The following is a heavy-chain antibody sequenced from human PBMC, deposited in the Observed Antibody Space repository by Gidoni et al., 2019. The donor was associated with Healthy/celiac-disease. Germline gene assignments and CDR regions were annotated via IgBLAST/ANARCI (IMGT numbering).Heavy chain of an antibody. J-gene: IGHJ3*02. D-gene: IGHD3-22*01. Sequence: EVQLVESGGGLIQPGGSLRLSCAASGCIVSSNDLSWVRQAPGKGLEWVSVIYSGGSTYYADSVKGRFTISRDNSKNTLYLQMNSLRAEDTGVYYCARVSYDSSGHYRINDAFDIWGQGTMVTVSS. CDR3: ARVSYDSSGHYRINDAFDI. CDR1: GCIVSSND. CDR2: IYSGGST. V-gene: IGHV3-53*01.